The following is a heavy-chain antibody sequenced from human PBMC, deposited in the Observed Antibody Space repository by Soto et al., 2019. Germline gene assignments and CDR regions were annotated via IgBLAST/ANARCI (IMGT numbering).Heavy chain of an antibody. CDR1: GFTFSDYY. Sequence: GGSLRLSCAASGFTFSDYYMSWIRQAPGKGLEWVSYISSSGSTIYYADSVKGRFTISRDNAKNSLYLQMNSLRAEDTAVYYCARGGGSSFSYDYYYYYYMDVWGKGTTVTVSS. CDR2: ISSSGSTI. D-gene: IGHD5-18*01. V-gene: IGHV3-11*01. J-gene: IGHJ6*03. CDR3: ARGGGSSFSYDYYYYYYMDV.